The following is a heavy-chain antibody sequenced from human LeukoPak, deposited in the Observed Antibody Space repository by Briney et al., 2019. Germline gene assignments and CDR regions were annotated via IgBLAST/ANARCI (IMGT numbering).Heavy chain of an antibody. Sequence: PGGSLRLSCAASGFTFSSYSMNWVRQAPGKGLEWVSSISSSSSYIYYADSVKGRFTISRDNAKNSLYLQMNSLRAEDTAVYYCARGGGVVPKDYYYMDVWGKGTTVTVSS. CDR1: GFTFSSYS. J-gene: IGHJ6*03. CDR3: ARGGGVVPKDYYYMDV. D-gene: IGHD2-15*01. CDR2: ISSSSSYI. V-gene: IGHV3-21*01.